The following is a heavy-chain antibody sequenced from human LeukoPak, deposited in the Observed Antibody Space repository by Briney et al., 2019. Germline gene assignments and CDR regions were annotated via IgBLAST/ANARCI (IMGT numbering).Heavy chain of an antibody. J-gene: IGHJ3*02. D-gene: IGHD3-16*01. CDR2: ISLSTDGT. Sequence: GESLRLSCAASGFTFSSYDMSWVRQAPGKGLEWVSSISLSTDGTTYADSVKGRFTISTDNAKKTIYLQMDSLRVEDTAIYYCAKALTRWAFDIWGQGTMVTVSS. CDR3: AKALTRWAFDI. V-gene: IGHV3-23*01. CDR1: GFTFSSYD.